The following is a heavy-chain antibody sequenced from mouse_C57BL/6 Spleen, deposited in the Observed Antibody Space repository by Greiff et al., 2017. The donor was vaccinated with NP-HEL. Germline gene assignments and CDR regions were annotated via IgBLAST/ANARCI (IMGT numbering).Heavy chain of an antibody. V-gene: IGHV5-6*01. CDR2: ISSGGSYT. CDR1: GFTFSSYG. Sequence: EVKLVESGGDLVKPGGSLKLSCAASGFTFSSYGMSWVRQTPDKRLEWVATISSGGSYTYYPDSVKGRFTISRDNAKNTLYLQMSSLKSEDTAMYYCARPNTTVVARYWYFDVWGTGTTVTVSS. D-gene: IGHD1-1*01. CDR3: ARPNTTVVARYWYFDV. J-gene: IGHJ1*03.